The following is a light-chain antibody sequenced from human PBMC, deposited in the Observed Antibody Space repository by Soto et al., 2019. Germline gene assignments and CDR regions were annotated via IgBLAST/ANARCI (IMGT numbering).Light chain of an antibody. J-gene: IGLJ1*01. CDR2: EGS. CDR3: CSYAGSLYV. Sequence: QSVLTQPASVSGSPGQSITISCTGTSSDVGSYNLVSWYQQHPGKAPKLMIYEGSKRPSGVSNRFSGSKSGNTASLTISGLQAEDEADYYCCSYAGSLYVCGTGTKVTVL. CDR1: SSDVGSYNL. V-gene: IGLV2-23*01.